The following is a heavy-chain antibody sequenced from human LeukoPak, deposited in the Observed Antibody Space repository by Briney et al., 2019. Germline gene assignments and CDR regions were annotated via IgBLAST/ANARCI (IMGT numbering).Heavy chain of an antibody. CDR2: IYFSGST. D-gene: IGHD6-6*01. CDR1: GGSLSSSSYY. Sequence: SETLSLTCTVSGGSLSSSSYYWGWIRQPPGKGLEGIGSIYFSGSTYYNPSLKRRVTVSGDTSQTTCSLTGSAVTTAHSTVVYCSRNIPFNAIPSTEQLAGWFDTWGQGTLVTVSS. CDR3: SRNIPFNAIPSTEQLAGWFDT. J-gene: IGHJ5*02. V-gene: IGHV4-39*07.